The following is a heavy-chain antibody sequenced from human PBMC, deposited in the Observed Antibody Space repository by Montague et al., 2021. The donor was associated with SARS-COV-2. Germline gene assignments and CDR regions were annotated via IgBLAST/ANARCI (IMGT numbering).Heavy chain of an antibody. J-gene: IGHJ4*02. CDR1: GASVASDNFS. V-gene: IGHV4-61*01. CDR3: ARSRANVPSRPGFDY. Sequence: SETLSLTCTVSGASVASDNFSWSWIRQPPGKGLEWIGYMYYTGHTNYNPSLESRVTMPVDPSKNQFSLTLTSVTAADTAVYYCARSRANVPSRPGFDYWGQGALSPSPQ. D-gene: IGHD6-6*01. CDR2: MYYTGHT.